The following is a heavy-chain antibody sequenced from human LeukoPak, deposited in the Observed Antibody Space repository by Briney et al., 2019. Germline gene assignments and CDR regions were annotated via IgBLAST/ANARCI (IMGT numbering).Heavy chain of an antibody. CDR2: ICYSGST. CDR3: ARRLSTRSYYLDD. Sequence: SETLSLTCTVSGGSISSYYWSWIRQPPGKGLEWVGYICYSGSTDYHPSLRSRVTMSVDTSKSQFSLKLNSATAADTAVYYCARRLSTRSYYLDDWGQGTLVTVSS. J-gene: IGHJ4*02. V-gene: IGHV4-59*08. CDR1: GGSISSYY. D-gene: IGHD2/OR15-2a*01.